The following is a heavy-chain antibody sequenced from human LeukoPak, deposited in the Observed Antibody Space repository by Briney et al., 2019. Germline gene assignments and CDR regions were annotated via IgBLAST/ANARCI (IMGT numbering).Heavy chain of an antibody. CDR2: ISSSSSYI. CDR3: ARLGGIVVVPAAMFDY. V-gene: IGHV3-21*01. CDR1: GFTFSSYS. D-gene: IGHD2-2*01. J-gene: IGHJ4*02. Sequence: GGSLRLSCAASGFTFSSYSMNWARQAPGKGLEWVSSISSSSSYIYYADSVKGRFTISRDNAKNSLYLQMNSLRAEDTAVYYCARLGGIVVVPAAMFDYWGQGTLVTVSS.